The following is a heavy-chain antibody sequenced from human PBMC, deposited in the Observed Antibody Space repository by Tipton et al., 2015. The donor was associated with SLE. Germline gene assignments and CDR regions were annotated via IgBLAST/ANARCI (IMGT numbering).Heavy chain of an antibody. CDR3: ASTYYDILTGHDAFDI. Sequence: TLSLTCTVSGGSISSYYWSWIRQPPGKGLEWIGYIYYSGSTNYNPSLKSRVTISVDTSKNQFSLKLSSVTAADTAVYYCASTYYDILTGHDAFDIWGQGTMVTVSS. V-gene: IGHV4-59*01. J-gene: IGHJ3*02. D-gene: IGHD3-9*01. CDR1: GGSISSYY. CDR2: IYYSGST.